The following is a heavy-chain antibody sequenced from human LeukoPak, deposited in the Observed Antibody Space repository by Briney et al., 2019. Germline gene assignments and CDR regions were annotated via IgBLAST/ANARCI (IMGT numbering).Heavy chain of an antibody. J-gene: IGHJ4*02. D-gene: IGHD2-15*01. CDR2: INSSGSAI. CDR3: ASKGGFDD. Sequence: LPGGSLRLSCAASGFSFSSYEMTWVRQAPGKGLEWVSYINSSGSAIFYADSVKGRFTISRDNAENSLFLQMNSLRAEDTAFYYCASKGGFDDWGQGTLVTVSS. CDR1: GFSFSSYE. V-gene: IGHV3-48*03.